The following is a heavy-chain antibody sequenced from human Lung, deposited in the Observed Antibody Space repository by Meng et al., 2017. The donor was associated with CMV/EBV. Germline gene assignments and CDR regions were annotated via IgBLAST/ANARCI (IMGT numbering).Heavy chain of an antibody. V-gene: IGHV1-2*02. Sequence: SGSTFTGYYMHWGRQAPGPGLEWMGWINPNSGGTNYAQKFQGRVTMTRDTSISTAYMELSRLRSDDTAVYYCARDLTVIVGPVNDYWGQGTLVTVSS. CDR3: ARDLTVIVGPVNDY. CDR1: GSTFTGYY. CDR2: INPNSGGT. J-gene: IGHJ4*02. D-gene: IGHD1-26*01.